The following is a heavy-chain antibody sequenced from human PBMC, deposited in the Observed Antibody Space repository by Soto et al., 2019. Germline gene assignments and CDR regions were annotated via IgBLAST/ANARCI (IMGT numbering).Heavy chain of an antibody. CDR1: GFTFSSYA. CDR2: ISYDGSNK. CDR3: ARGIVSSWNYYYYGMDV. J-gene: IGHJ6*02. Sequence: QVQLVESGGGVVQPGRSLRLSCAASGFTFSSYAMHWVRQAPGKGLEWVAVISYDGSNKYYADSVKGRFTISRDNSKNTLHLQMNRLRAEDTAVYYCARGIVSSWNYYYYGMDVWGQGTTVTVSS. V-gene: IGHV3-30-3*01. D-gene: IGHD6-13*01.